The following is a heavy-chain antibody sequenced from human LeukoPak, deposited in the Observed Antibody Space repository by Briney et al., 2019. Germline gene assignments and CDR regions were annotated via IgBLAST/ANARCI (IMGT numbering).Heavy chain of an antibody. CDR3: ARDYSSSLGYYFGY. CDR2: INQSGNS. Sequence: SETLSLTCDVNGGSLSGSYWSWIRQSPEKGLEWIGEINQSGNSNYNPSLKSRATILIDRSKNQFSLRVSSVTTADTAVYYCARDYSSSLGYYFGYWGQGIPVTVSS. V-gene: IGHV4-34*01. J-gene: IGHJ4*02. D-gene: IGHD6-13*01. CDR1: GGSLSGSY.